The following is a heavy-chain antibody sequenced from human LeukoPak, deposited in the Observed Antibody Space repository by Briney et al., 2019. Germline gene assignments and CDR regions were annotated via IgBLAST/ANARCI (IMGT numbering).Heavy chain of an antibody. V-gene: IGHV1-2*02. CDR3: ARSNCSGGSCYSTIAGFDP. J-gene: IGHJ5*02. D-gene: IGHD2-15*01. CDR2: INPNSGGT. Sequence: GASVKVSCKASGYTFTGYYMHWVRQAPGQGLEWMGWINPNSGGTNYAQKFQGRVTMTRDTSISTAYMELSRLRSDDTAVYYCARSNCSGGSCYSTIAGFDPWGQGTLVTVSS. CDR1: GYTFTGYY.